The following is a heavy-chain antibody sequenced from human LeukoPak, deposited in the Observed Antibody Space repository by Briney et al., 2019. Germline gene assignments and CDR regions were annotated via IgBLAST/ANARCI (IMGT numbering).Heavy chain of an antibody. D-gene: IGHD3-9*01. CDR2: IYHSGIT. CDR3: ARHRPPKNLLRYFDWTKSGNWFDP. V-gene: IGHV4-39*01. CDR1: DYSISSGYGYY. Sequence: SETLSLTCTVSDYSISSGYGYYWGWIRQPPGKGLEWIGNIYHSGITYYNPSLKSRVTISVDTSKNQFSLKLSSVTAADTAVYYCARHRPPKNLLRYFDWTKSGNWFDPWGRGTLVTVSS. J-gene: IGHJ5*02.